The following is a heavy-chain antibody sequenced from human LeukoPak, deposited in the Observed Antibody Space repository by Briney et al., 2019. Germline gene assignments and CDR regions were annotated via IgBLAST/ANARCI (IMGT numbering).Heavy chain of an antibody. Sequence: PSETLSLTCTVSGGSISSYYWSWIRQPTGKGLEWIGRIYTSGSTNYNPSLKSRVTTSVDTSKNQFSLKLSSVTAADTAVYYCARGGLGYFDWLSTNWFDPWGQGTLVTVSS. CDR1: GGSISSYY. V-gene: IGHV4-4*07. CDR3: ARGGLGYFDWLSTNWFDP. CDR2: IYTSGST. D-gene: IGHD3-9*01. J-gene: IGHJ5*02.